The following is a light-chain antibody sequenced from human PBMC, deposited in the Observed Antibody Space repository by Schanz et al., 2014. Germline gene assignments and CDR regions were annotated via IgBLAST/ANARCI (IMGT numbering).Light chain of an antibody. V-gene: IGKV3-11*01. CDR3: QQRSHWPPYT. Sequence: EIVLTQSPGTLSLSPGERATLSCRATQNVDTSYLAWYQQKPGQAPRLLIYDASNRATGIPPRFSGSGSGTDFTLTISSLEPEDFAVYYCQQRSHWPPYTFGQGTKLEVK. CDR2: DAS. CDR1: QNVDTSY. J-gene: IGKJ2*01.